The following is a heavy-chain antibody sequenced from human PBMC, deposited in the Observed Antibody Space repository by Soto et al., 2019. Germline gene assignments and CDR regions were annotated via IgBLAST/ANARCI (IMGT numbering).Heavy chain of an antibody. CDR1: GDTFTKYG. V-gene: IGHV1-3*01. CDR3: ASRPPDSWRGTYDY. Sequence: ASVKVSCKASGDTFTKYGIHWVRQAPGQRLEWMGWINAGNGDTKYSQKFQYRLTITRDTSASTAYMELRSLRSEDMSVYYCASRPPDSWRGTYDYWGQGTLVTVSS. CDR2: INAGNGDT. D-gene: IGHD3-3*01. J-gene: IGHJ4*02.